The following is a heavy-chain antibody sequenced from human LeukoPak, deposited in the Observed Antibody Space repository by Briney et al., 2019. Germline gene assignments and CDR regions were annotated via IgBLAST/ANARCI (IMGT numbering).Heavy chain of an antibody. V-gene: IGHV3-48*03. J-gene: IGHJ5*02. CDR1: GFTFSSYE. Sequence: GGSLRLSCAASGFTFSSYEMNWVRQAPGKGLEWVSYISSSGDTIYYADSVKGRFTISRDNSKNTLYVQMNSLRAEDTAVYYCAKGNYYDSSAYNWFDPWGQGTLVTVSS. D-gene: IGHD3-22*01. CDR3: AKGNYYDSSAYNWFDP. CDR2: ISSSGDTI.